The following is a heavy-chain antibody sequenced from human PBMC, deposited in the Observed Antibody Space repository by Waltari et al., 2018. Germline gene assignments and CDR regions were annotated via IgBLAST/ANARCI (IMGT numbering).Heavy chain of an antibody. V-gene: IGHV3-74*01. CDR2: INGDGITT. CDR1: GFNFRNYW. J-gene: IGHJ4*02. Sequence: EVQLVESGGGLVQPGGSLRLSCAASGFNFRNYWMHWVRQAPGKGLVWVSRINGDGITTTYADSVKGRVTISRDNAKNTLFLQMSSLRGEDTAFYFCTTNKDAYSGRGFDYWGQGSLVTVSS. CDR3: TTNKDAYSGRGFDY. D-gene: IGHD2-15*01.